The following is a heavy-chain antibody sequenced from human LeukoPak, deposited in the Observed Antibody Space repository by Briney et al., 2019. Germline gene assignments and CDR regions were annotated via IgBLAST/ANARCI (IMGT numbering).Heavy chain of an antibody. Sequence: SETLSLTCAVYGGSFSGYYWSWIRQPPGKGLEWIGEINHSGSTNYNPSLKSRVTISVDTSKNQFSLKLSSVTAADPAVYYCARDRAPYCSSTSCYQGHDYWGQGTLVTVSS. CDR3: ARDRAPYCSSTSCYQGHDY. CDR1: GGSFSGYY. D-gene: IGHD2-2*01. CDR2: INHSGST. V-gene: IGHV4-34*01. J-gene: IGHJ4*02.